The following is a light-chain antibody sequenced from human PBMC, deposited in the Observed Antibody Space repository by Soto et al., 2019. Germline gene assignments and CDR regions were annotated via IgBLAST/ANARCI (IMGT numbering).Light chain of an antibody. J-gene: IGKJ4*01. CDR3: QQYDNWPLT. V-gene: IGKV3-15*01. CDR2: VAS. Sequence: EIVMTQSPAILSVSSGERATLSCRASQSVSSNLAWYQQKSGQTPRLLIYVASTRATDIPARFSGGGSGTEFTLTISSLQSEDFAVYYCQQYDNWPLTFGGGTKVEI. CDR1: QSVSSN.